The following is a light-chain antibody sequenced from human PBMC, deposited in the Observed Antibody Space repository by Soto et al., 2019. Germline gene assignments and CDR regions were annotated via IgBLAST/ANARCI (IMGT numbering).Light chain of an antibody. J-gene: IGLJ1*01. CDR3: SSYTSSSTNV. Sequence: QSALTQPASVSGSPGQSITISCTGTSSDVGSYNYVSWYQQHPGKAPKLIIYEVSNRPSGVSNRFSGSKSGNTASLTISDLQAEDETDYYCSSYTSSSTNVFGTGTKVTVL. CDR2: EVS. CDR1: SSDVGSYNY. V-gene: IGLV2-14*01.